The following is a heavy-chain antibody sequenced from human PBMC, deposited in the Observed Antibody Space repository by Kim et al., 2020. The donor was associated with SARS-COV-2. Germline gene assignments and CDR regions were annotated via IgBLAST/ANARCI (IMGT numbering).Heavy chain of an antibody. Sequence: GGSLRLSCAASGFTFSSYEMNWVRQAPGKGLEWVSYISSSGSTIYYADSVKGRFTISRDNAKNSLYLQMNSLIAEDTAVYYCARDGTTVVTLAYYYYYGMDVWGRGTTVTVSS. V-gene: IGHV3-48*03. CDR1: GFTFSSYE. CDR2: ISSSGSTI. J-gene: IGHJ6*02. CDR3: ARDGTTVVTLAYYYYYGMDV. D-gene: IGHD4-17*01.